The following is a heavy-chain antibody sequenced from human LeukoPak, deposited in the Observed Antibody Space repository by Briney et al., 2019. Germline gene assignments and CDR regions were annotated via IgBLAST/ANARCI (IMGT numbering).Heavy chain of an antibody. CDR3: ARGSGSSGWPYLCDY. J-gene: IGHJ4*02. V-gene: IGHV3-74*01. D-gene: IGHD6-25*01. CDR2: INSDGSST. CDR1: GFTFSRYW. Sequence: GGSLRLSCAASGFTFSRYWMHWVRQVPGKGPVWVSRINSDGSSTTYADSVKGRFTISRDNSKNTLYLEMNSLRAEDTAVYYCARGSGSSGWPYLCDYWGQGTLVTVSS.